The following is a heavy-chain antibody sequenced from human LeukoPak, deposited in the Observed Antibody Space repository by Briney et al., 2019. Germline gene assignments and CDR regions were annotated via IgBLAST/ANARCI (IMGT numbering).Heavy chain of an antibody. CDR3: ARVRGSSWYKGDFDY. CDR1: GFTFSSYS. J-gene: IGHJ4*02. CDR2: ISSSSSYI. D-gene: IGHD6-13*01. V-gene: IGHV3-21*01. Sequence: PGGSLRLSCAASGFTFSSYSMNWVRQAPGKGLESVSSISSSSSYIYYADSVKGRFTISRDNAKNSLYLQMNSLRAEDTAVYYCARVRGSSWYKGDFDYWGQGTLVTVSS.